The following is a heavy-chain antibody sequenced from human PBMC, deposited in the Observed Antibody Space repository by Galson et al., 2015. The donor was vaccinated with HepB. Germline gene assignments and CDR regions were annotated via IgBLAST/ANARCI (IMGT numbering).Heavy chain of an antibody. Sequence: QSGAEVKKPGESLKISCKGSGYSFTSYWIGWVRQMPGKGLEWMGIIYPGDSDTRYSPSFQGQVTISADKSISTAYLQWSSLKASDTAMYYCARQEPGYSYGLNAFDIWGQGTMVTVSS. V-gene: IGHV5-51*01. CDR1: GYSFTSYW. D-gene: IGHD5-18*01. J-gene: IGHJ3*02. CDR3: ARQEPGYSYGLNAFDI. CDR2: IYPGDSDT.